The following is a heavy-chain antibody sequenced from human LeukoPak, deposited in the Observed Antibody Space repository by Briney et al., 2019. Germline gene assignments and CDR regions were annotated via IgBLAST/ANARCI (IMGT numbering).Heavy chain of an antibody. Sequence: GSLRLSCAASGLTFSRKGMHWVRQAPGKGLEWLAFIQYDGSSKYYADSVKGRFTVSRDNSKNTLYLQMNILRLEDTAVYYCAREVSTQAIHGFDPWGQGTLVTVSS. CDR3: AREVSTQAIHGFDP. V-gene: IGHV3-30*02. CDR2: IQYDGSSK. CDR1: GLTFSRKG. D-gene: IGHD2-21*01. J-gene: IGHJ5*02.